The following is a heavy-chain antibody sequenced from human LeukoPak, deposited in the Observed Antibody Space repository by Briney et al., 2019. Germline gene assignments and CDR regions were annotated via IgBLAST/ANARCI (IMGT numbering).Heavy chain of an antibody. CDR2: IKEDGSEN. CDR3: ARAYAGGIFDS. V-gene: IGHV3-7*04. J-gene: IGHJ4*02. CDR1: GFTFSDYW. Sequence: PGGSLRLSCAASGFTFSDYWMSWVRQAPGKGLEWVANIKEDGSENYYVDSVRGRFTISRDNAKNSLYLQMNSLRAEDTAVYYCARAYAGGIFDSWGQGALVTVSS. D-gene: IGHD3-16*01.